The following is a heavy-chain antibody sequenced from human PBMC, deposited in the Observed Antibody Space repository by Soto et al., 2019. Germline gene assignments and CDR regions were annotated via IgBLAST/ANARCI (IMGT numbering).Heavy chain of an antibody. J-gene: IGHJ6*02. CDR2: IIPIFGTA. D-gene: IGHD5-18*01. CDR1: GGTYSINA. V-gene: IGHV1-69*13. Sequence: SVKVSCKESGGTYSINAIIWVRQANGQGLEWMGGIIPIFGTANYAQKFQGRVTITADESTSTAYMELSSLRSEDTAVYYCARDFESVDTAMGPDYYYYGMDVWGQGTTVTV. CDR3: ARDFESVDTAMGPDYYYYGMDV.